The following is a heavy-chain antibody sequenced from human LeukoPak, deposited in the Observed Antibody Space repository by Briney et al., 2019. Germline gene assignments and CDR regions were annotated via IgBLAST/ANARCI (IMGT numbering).Heavy chain of an antibody. J-gene: IGHJ5*02. D-gene: IGHD3-9*01. V-gene: IGHV1-69*04. CDR2: IIPILGIA. CDR1: GGTFSSHA. CDR3: ARDLYFDSYNWFDP. Sequence: SVKVSCKASGGTFSSHAISWVRQAPGQGLEWMGRIIPILGIANYAQKFQGRVTITADKSTSTAYMELSSLRSEDTAVYYCARDLYFDSYNWFDPWGQGTLVTVSS.